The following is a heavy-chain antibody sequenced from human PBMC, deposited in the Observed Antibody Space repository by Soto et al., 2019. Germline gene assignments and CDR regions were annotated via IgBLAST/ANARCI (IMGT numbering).Heavy chain of an antibody. CDR2: ISSSSSYI. CDR3: ARDLGITIFGVVIKPQGAFDY. Sequence: PGGSLRLSCAASGFTFSSYSMNWVRQAPGKGLEWVSSISSSSSYIYYADSVKGRFTISRDNAKNSLYLQMNSLRAEDTAVYYCARDLGITIFGVVIKPQGAFDYWGQGTLVTVSS. D-gene: IGHD3-3*01. J-gene: IGHJ4*02. CDR1: GFTFSSYS. V-gene: IGHV3-21*01.